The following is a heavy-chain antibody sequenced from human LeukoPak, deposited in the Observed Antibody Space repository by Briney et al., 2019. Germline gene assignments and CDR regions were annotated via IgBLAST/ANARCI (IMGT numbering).Heavy chain of an antibody. J-gene: IGHJ2*01. CDR2: IYYSGST. Sequence: PSETLSLTCTVSGGSISSSSYYWGWIRQPPGKGLEWIGSIYYSGSTYYNPSLKSRVTISVDTSKNQFSLKLSSVTAADTAVYYYARRAGPLAAQKIRYFDLWGRGTLVTVSS. V-gene: IGHV4-39*07. CDR3: ARRAGPLAAQKIRYFDL. CDR1: GGSISSSSYY. D-gene: IGHD6-13*01.